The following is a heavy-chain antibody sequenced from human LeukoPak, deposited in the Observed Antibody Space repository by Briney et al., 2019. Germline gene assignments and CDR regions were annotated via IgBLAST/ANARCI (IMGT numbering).Heavy chain of an antibody. J-gene: IGHJ4*02. V-gene: IGHV4-38-2*02. CDR2: IDQRGST. Sequence: NPSETLSLTCTVSGYSISSGYYWGWIRQPPGKGLQWIASIDQRGSTYYNPPLKSRVTISVDTSKNQFSLRLTSVTAADSTVYYCARGDFYNYGKPFDSWGQGTLVTVSS. CDR1: GYSISSGYY. CDR3: ARGDFYNYGKPFDS. D-gene: IGHD5-18*01.